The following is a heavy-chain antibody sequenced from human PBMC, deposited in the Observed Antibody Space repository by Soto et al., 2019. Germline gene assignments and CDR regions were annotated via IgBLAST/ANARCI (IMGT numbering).Heavy chain of an antibody. CDR1: GGSFSGYY. Sequence: SETLSLTCAVYGGSFSGYYWSWIRQPPGKGLEWIGEINHSGSTNYNPSLKSRVTISVDTSKNQFSLKLSSVTAADTAVYYCARDLEGSWPYFFDYWGQGTLVTVSS. CDR3: ARDLEGSWPYFFDY. J-gene: IGHJ4*02. CDR2: INHSGST. D-gene: IGHD6-13*01. V-gene: IGHV4-34*01.